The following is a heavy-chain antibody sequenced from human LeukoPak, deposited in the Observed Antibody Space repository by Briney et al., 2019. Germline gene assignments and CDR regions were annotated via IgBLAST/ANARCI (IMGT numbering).Heavy chain of an antibody. V-gene: IGHV4-59*01. Sequence: SETLSLTCTVSSGSMRSYYWNWIRQPPGKGLEWIGYIYYSGSTNYNPSLKSRVTISVDTSKNQFSLKLSSVTAADTAVYYCARGVAGWPPHYFDYWGQGTLVTVSS. D-gene: IGHD2-15*01. CDR2: IYYSGST. CDR3: ARGVAGWPPHYFDY. J-gene: IGHJ4*02. CDR1: SGSMRSYY.